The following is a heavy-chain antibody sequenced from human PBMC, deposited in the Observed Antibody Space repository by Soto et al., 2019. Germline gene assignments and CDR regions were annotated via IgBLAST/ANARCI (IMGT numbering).Heavy chain of an antibody. CDR1: GFTFSSYW. V-gene: IGHV3-74*01. CDR3: ARAHYYYGMDV. Sequence: PVGSLRLSCAASGFTFSSYWMHWVRQAPGKGLVWVSRINSDGSSTSYADSVKGRFTISRDNAKNTLYLQMNSLRAEDTAVYYCARAHYYYGMDVWGQGTTVTVSS. J-gene: IGHJ6*02. CDR2: INSDGSST.